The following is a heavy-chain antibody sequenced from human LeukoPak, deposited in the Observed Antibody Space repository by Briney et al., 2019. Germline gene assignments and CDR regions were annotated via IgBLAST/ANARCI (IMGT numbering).Heavy chain of an antibody. Sequence: SETLSLTCTVSGGSISNYWSWIRQPPGKGLEWIGEINHSGSTNYNPSLKSRVTISVDTSKNQFSLKLSSVTAADTAVYYCARAYGSGRGLFYYYYMDVWGKGTTVTVSS. CDR1: GGSISNY. CDR2: INHSGST. V-gene: IGHV4-34*01. J-gene: IGHJ6*03. D-gene: IGHD3-10*01. CDR3: ARAYGSGRGLFYYYYMDV.